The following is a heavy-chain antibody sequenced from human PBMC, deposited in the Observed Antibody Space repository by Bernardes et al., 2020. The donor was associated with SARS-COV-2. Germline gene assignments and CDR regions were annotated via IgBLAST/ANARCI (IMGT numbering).Heavy chain of an antibody. CDR2: ISGSGGTT. CDR1: GFTFTSYA. D-gene: IGHD1-20*01. CDR3: AHRPSSRDAYKF. J-gene: IGHJ4*02. V-gene: IGHV3-23*01. Sequence: GGSLRLSCAASGFTFTSYAMSWVRQAPGKGLDWVSSISGSGGTTYYADSVKGRFTISRDNSKNTLYLQMNSLRAEDTAVYYCAHRPSSRDAYKFWGQGTLVTVSS.